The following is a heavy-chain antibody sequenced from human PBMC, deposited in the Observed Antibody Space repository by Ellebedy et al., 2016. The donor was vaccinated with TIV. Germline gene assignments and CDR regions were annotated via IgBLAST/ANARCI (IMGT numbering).Heavy chain of an antibody. V-gene: IGHV3-21*04. CDR2: ISYSGDLM. Sequence: PGGSLRLSCAASGFTFSSYSMNRVRQAPGKGPEWVSYISYSGDLMYYADSVKGRFTTSRDNAENSLYLQMNSLRAEDTAVYYCARLGVIAAAGASDYWGQGTLVTVSS. D-gene: IGHD6-13*01. CDR3: ARLGVIAAAGASDY. CDR1: GFTFSSYS. J-gene: IGHJ4*02.